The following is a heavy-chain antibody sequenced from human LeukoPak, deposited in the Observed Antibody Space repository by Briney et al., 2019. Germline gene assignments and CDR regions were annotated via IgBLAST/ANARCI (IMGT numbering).Heavy chain of an antibody. CDR1: GGSFSGYY. V-gene: IGHV4-34*01. CDR2: INHSGST. Sequence: SETLSLTCAVYGGSFSGYYWSWIRQPPGEGLEWIGEINHSGSTNYNPSLKSRVTISVDTSKNQFSLKLSSVTAADTAVYYCARSRTDGYNEAYYDYWGQGTLVTVSS. D-gene: IGHD5-24*01. J-gene: IGHJ4*02. CDR3: ARSRTDGYNEAYYDY.